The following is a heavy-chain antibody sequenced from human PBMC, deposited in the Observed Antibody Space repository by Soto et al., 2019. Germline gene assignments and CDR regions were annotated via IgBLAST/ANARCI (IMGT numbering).Heavy chain of an antibody. CDR1: GFTFSSYA. V-gene: IGHV3-30-3*01. Sequence: ESGGGVVQPGGSLRLSCAASGFTFSSYAMHWVRQAPGKGLEWVAVISYDGSNKYYADSVKGRFTISRDNSKNTLYLQMNSLRAEDTAVYYCARDLRARQRGYCSGGSCYAADYWGQGTLVTVSS. CDR3: ARDLRARQRGYCSGGSCYAADY. CDR2: ISYDGSNK. D-gene: IGHD2-15*01. J-gene: IGHJ4*02.